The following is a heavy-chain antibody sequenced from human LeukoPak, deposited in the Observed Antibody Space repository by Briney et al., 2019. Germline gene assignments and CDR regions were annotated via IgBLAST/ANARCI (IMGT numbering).Heavy chain of an antibody. J-gene: IGHJ4*02. CDR1: GFTFSSYA. CDR3: AKRSLYSSGWYLDY. V-gene: IGHV3-23*01. CDR2: ISISGDTT. Sequence: PGGSLRLSCAASGFTFSSYAMSWVRQAPGKGLEWVSAISISGDTTYYADAVKGRFTISRDNSKNTVYLQMNSLRAEDTAVYYCAKRSLYSSGWYLDYWGQGTLVTVSS. D-gene: IGHD6-19*01.